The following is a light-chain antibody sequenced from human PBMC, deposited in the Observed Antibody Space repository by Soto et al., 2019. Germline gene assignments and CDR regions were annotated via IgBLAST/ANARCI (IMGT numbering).Light chain of an antibody. Sequence: QPVLTQPPSASGTPGQRVTISCSGSSSHIGANTVNWYQQVPGTAPKLLIYSSNQRPSGVPDRFSGSKSATSASLAISGLQSEDEADYYCEAWDDSLNGVIFGGGTKLTVL. J-gene: IGLJ2*01. CDR2: SSN. CDR1: SSHIGANT. CDR3: EAWDDSLNGVI. V-gene: IGLV1-44*01.